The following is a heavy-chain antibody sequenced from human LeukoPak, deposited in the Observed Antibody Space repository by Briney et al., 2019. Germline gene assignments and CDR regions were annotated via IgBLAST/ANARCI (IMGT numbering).Heavy chain of an antibody. D-gene: IGHD3-10*01. V-gene: IGHV3-21*04. J-gene: IGHJ4*02. CDR2: ISSSSSYI. CDR3: AKVRERYYGSGSYLNH. CDR1: GFTFSSYS. Sequence: GGSLRLSCAASGFTFSSYSMNWVRQAPGKGLEWVSSISSSSSYIYYADSVKGRFTISRDNAKNSLYLQMNSLRAEDTALYYCAKVRERYYGSGSYLNHWGQGTLVTVSS.